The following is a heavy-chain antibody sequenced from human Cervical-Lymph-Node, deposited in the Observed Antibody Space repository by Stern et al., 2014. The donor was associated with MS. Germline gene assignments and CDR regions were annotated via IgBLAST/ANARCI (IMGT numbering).Heavy chain of an antibody. CDR3: ARAFSDYHDSTPGY. CDR1: YDSISSYY. J-gene: IGHJ4*02. V-gene: IGHV4-59*01. Sequence: QVQLQESGPGLVKPSETLSLTCTVSYDSISSYYWTWLRQPPGKGLEWIGYINYRRNPNYNPALKSRVTISVDTSKNQFSLKLTSVTAADTAVYYCARAFSDYHDSTPGYWGQGTLVTVSP. D-gene: IGHD3-22*01. CDR2: INYRRNP.